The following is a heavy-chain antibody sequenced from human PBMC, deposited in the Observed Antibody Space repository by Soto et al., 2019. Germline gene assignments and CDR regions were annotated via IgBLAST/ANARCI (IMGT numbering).Heavy chain of an antibody. D-gene: IGHD5-12*01. J-gene: IGHJ4*02. CDR3: ATGDCRPYSGYVYFDY. V-gene: IGHV1-18*01. CDR2: ISAYNGNT. Sequence: ASVKVSCKASGYTFTSYGISWVRQAPGQGLEWMGWISAYNGNTNYAQKLQGRVTMTTDTSTSTAYMELRSLRSEDTAVYYCATGDCRPYSGYVYFDYWGQGTLVNVSS. CDR1: GYTFTSYG.